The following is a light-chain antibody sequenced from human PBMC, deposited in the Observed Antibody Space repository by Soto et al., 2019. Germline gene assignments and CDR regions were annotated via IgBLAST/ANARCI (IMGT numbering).Light chain of an antibody. Sequence: EIVLTQSPGTLSLSSGERATLSCRASQSVSSSYLAWYQQKPGQAPRLLIYGASSRATGIPDRFSGSGSGTDFTLTISRQEPEDFAVYYCQQYGSSPRTFGQGTKV. V-gene: IGKV3-20*01. CDR2: GAS. J-gene: IGKJ1*01. CDR3: QQYGSSPRT. CDR1: QSVSSSY.